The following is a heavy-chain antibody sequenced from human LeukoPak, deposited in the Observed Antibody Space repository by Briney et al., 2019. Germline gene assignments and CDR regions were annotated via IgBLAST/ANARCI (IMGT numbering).Heavy chain of an antibody. CDR1: GGSISSYY. D-gene: IGHD5-12*01. J-gene: IGHJ5*02. CDR2: IYTSGSA. Sequence: SETLSLTCTVSGGSISSYYWSWIRQPAGKGLEWIGRIYTSGSANYNPSLKSRVTMSVDTSKNQFSLKLSSVTAADTAVYYCARDQRWSGYDSGWSWFDPWGQGTLVTVSS. CDR3: ARDQRWSGYDSGWSWFDP. V-gene: IGHV4-4*07.